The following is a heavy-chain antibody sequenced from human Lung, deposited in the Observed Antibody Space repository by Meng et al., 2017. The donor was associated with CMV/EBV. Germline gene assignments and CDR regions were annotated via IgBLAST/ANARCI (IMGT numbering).Heavy chain of an antibody. CDR1: GFTFSSYA. D-gene: IGHD1-7*01. CDR3: ARDSRGNWYYSHGDYYYSMDV. J-gene: IGHJ6*02. Sequence: GGSXRLXXAVSGFTFSSYAMHWVRQAPGKGLEWVAVISYDGNNKYYADSVKGRFTISRDNSKNTLYLQMNSLRAEDTAVYYCARDSRGNWYYSHGDYYYSMDVWXQGTTVTVSS. CDR2: ISYDGNNK. V-gene: IGHV3-30-3*01.